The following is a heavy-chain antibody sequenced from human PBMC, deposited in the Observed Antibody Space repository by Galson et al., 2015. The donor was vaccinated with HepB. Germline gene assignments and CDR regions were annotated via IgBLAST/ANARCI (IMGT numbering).Heavy chain of an antibody. CDR2: MNPNSGNT. CDR3: ARGGVLWFGELLSGLGYYYYGMDV. D-gene: IGHD3-10*01. Sequence: SVKVSCKASGYTFTSYDINWARQATGQGLEWMGWMNPNSGNTGYAQKFQGRVTMTRNTSISTAYMELSSLRSEDTAVYYCARGGVLWFGELLSGLGYYYYGMDVWGQGTTVTVSS. J-gene: IGHJ6*02. V-gene: IGHV1-8*01. CDR1: GYTFTSYD.